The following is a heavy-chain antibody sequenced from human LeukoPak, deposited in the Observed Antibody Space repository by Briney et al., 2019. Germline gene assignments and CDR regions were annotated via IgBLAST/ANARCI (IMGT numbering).Heavy chain of an antibody. D-gene: IGHD4-17*01. CDR3: AKGYGDYDY. CDR1: GFTFSSYE. CDR2: ISTSSSTI. J-gene: IGHJ4*02. V-gene: IGHV3-48*03. Sequence: GGSLRLSCAASGFTFSSYEMNWVCQAPGKGLEWVSYISTSSSTIYYADSVKGRFTISRDNARNSLYLQMNSLRAEDTAVYYCAKGYGDYDYWGQGTLVTVSS.